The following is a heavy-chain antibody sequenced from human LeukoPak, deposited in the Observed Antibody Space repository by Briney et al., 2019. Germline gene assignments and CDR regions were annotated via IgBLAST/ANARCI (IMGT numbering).Heavy chain of an antibody. D-gene: IGHD6-13*01. V-gene: IGHV3-23*01. Sequence: GGSLRLSCAASGFTFSSYAMSWVRQAPGKGLEWVSAISGSGGSTYYADSVKGRFTISRDNSKNTLYLQMNSLRAEDTAVYYSAKFSAYSSSLYGMDVWGQGTRVIVS. CDR1: GFTFSSYA. J-gene: IGHJ6*02. CDR2: ISGSGGST. CDR3: AKFSAYSSSLYGMDV.